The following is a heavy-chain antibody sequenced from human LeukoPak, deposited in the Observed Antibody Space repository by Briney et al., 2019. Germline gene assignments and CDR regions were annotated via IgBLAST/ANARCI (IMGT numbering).Heavy chain of an antibody. CDR2: ISSSGSTI. D-gene: IGHD1-1*01. CDR1: GFTFSDYY. J-gene: IGHJ4*02. CDR3: AKDGHWNLKDFDY. Sequence: TGGSLRLSCAASGFTFSDYYMSWIRQAPGKGLEWVSYISSSGSTIYYADSVKGRFTISRDNSKNTLYLQMNSLRAEDTAVYYCAKDGHWNLKDFDYWGQGTLVTVSS. V-gene: IGHV3-11*01.